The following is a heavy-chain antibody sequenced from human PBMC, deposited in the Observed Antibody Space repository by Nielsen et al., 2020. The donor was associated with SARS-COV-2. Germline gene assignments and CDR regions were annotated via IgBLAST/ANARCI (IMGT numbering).Heavy chain of an antibody. J-gene: IGHJ6*02. CDR1: GFTFSSYS. V-gene: IGHV3-48*01. D-gene: IGHD4-17*01. Sequence: GGSLRLSCAASGFTFSSYSMNWVRQAPGKGLEWVSYISSSSSTIYYADSVKGRFTISRDNAKNSLYLQMNSLRAADTAVYYCAREGGESYGDYGYYYYGMDVWGQGTTVTVSS. CDR2: ISSSSSTI. CDR3: AREGGESYGDYGYYYYGMDV.